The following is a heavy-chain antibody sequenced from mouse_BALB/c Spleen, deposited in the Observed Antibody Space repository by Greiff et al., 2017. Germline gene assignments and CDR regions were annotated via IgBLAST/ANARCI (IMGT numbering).Heavy chain of an antibody. CDR1: GFTFTSYW. Sequence: DLVKPGASVKLSCKASGFTFTSYWINWIQQRPGQGLEWIGRIAPGSGSTYYNEMFTGKATLTVDTSTSTAYIQLSSLSSEDSAVYSGARGDYYGYDYAMDYWGQGTSVTVSS. J-gene: IGHJ4*01. CDR2: IAPGSGST. D-gene: IGHD1-2*01. CDR3: ARGDYYGYDYAMDY. V-gene: IGHV1S41*01.